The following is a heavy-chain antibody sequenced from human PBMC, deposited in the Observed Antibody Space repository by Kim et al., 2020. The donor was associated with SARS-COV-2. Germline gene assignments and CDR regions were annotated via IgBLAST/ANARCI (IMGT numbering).Heavy chain of an antibody. D-gene: IGHD3-3*01. Sequence: TPPLKGRVTISVDTAKNQFSLKLSSVTAADTSVYYCAREVYYDFWSGYYPWGQGTLVTVSS. J-gene: IGHJ4*02. V-gene: IGHV4-59*01. CDR3: AREVYYDFWSGYYP.